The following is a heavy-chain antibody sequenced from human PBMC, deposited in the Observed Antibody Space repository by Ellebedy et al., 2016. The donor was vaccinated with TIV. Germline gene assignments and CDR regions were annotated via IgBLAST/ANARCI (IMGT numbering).Heavy chain of an antibody. CDR2: INHSGST. J-gene: IGHJ2*01. V-gene: IGHV4-34*01. Sequence: MPSETLSLTCGVYGGSFSGYYWTWIRQPPGKGLEWIGEINHSGSTNYNPSLKSRVTISVDTSKNQFSLKLSSVTAAVTAVYFCARAPYDVYRYFHLWGRGTLVAVSS. CDR1: GGSFSGYY. D-gene: IGHD3-3*01. CDR3: ARAPYDVYRYFHL.